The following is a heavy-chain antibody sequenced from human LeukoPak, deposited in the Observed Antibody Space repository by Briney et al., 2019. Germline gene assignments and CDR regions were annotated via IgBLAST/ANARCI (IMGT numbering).Heavy chain of an antibody. Sequence: GGSLRPSCAASGFTFSIYDMNWARQAPGKGLEWVSTISGSGGTTYYAEFVKGRFTISRDNSKNTLYLQMNSLRAEDTAVYYCAKPAVSGWYGFDYWGQGTLVTVSS. CDR3: AKPAVSGWYGFDY. J-gene: IGHJ4*02. CDR1: GFTFSIYD. CDR2: ISGSGGTT. D-gene: IGHD6-19*01. V-gene: IGHV3-23*01.